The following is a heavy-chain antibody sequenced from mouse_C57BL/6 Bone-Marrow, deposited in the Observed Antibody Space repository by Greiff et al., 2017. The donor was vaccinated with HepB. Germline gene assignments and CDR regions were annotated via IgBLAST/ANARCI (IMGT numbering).Heavy chain of an antibody. J-gene: IGHJ3*01. Sequence: QVQLQQPGAELVRPGSSVKLSCKASGYTFTSYWMHWVKQRPIQGLEWIGNIDPSDSETNYNQKFKDKATLTVDTSSSTAYMQLSSLKSEDSAVYDCAIVPLGRFAYWGQGTRVTVSA. CDR2: IDPSDSET. D-gene: IGHD6-1*01. CDR3: AIVPLGRFAY. V-gene: IGHV1-52*01. CDR1: GYTFTSYW.